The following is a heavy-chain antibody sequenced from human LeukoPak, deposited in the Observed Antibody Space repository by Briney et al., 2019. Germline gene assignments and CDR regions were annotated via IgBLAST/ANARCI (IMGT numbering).Heavy chain of an antibody. D-gene: IGHD3-10*01. J-gene: IGHJ4*02. CDR3: ASIWFGELLGREVDY. CDR2: FDPEDGET. CDR1: GFPFTGYY. Sequence: ASVKVSCKASGFPFTGYYIHWVRQAPGQGLEWMGGFDPEDGETIYAQKFQGRVTMTEDTSTDTAYMELSSLRSEDTAVYYCASIWFGELLGREVDYWGQGTLVTVSS. V-gene: IGHV1-24*01.